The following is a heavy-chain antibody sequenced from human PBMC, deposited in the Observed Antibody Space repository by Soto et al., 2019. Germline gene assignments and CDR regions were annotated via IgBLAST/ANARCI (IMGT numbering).Heavy chain of an antibody. CDR3: ARDSSLGTTEYYGMDV. Sequence: ATVKVSCKASGYTFTGYYMHWVQQAPGQGLEWMGWINPNSGGTNYAQKFQGWVTMTRDTSISTAYMELSRLRSDDTAVYYCARDSSLGTTEYYGMDVWGQGTTVTVSS. J-gene: IGHJ6*02. CDR2: INPNSGGT. CDR1: GYTFTGYY. D-gene: IGHD1-1*01. V-gene: IGHV1-2*04.